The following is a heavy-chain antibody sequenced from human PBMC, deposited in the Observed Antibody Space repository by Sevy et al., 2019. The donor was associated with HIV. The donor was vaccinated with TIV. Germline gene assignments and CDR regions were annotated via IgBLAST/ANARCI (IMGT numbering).Heavy chain of an antibody. J-gene: IGHJ4*02. V-gene: IGHV4-59*01. CDR1: GSSINSFF. Sequence: SETLSLTCAVSGSSINSFFWSWIRQSPGKGLEWIGYVYDSGNSEYNPSLRSRVTISVDTSKKQFSLKLSSVTAADTAGYYCARGGGIYYDSRGFHPQYYFDSWGQGTLVTVSS. CDR3: ARGGGIYYDSRGFHPQYYFDS. CDR2: VYDSGNS. D-gene: IGHD3-22*01.